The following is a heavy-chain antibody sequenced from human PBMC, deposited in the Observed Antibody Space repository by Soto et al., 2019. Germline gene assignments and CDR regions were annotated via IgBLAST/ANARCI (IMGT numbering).Heavy chain of an antibody. CDR2: IYYSGST. V-gene: IGHV4-61*01. CDR1: GGSVSSGSYY. D-gene: IGHD3-3*01. Sequence: SETLSLTCTVSGGSVSSGSYYWSWIRQPPGKGLEWIGYIYYSGSTNYNPSLKSRVTISVDTSKNQFSLKLSSVTAADTAVYYCARLPSFWSGYLSGMDVWGQGTTVTVS. CDR3: ARLPSFWSGYLSGMDV. J-gene: IGHJ6*02.